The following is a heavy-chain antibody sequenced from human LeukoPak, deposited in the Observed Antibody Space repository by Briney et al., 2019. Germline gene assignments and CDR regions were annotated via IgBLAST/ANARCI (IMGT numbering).Heavy chain of an antibody. Sequence: SETLSLTCTVSGGSISSYYWSWIRQPPGKGLEWIGYIYYSGSTNYNPSLKSRVTISVDTSKNQFSLKLSSVTAADTAVYYCARGLYYYDSSGYYYFGYWGQGTLVTVSS. CDR3: ARGLYYYDSSGYYYFGY. V-gene: IGHV4-59*01. CDR2: IYYSGST. CDR1: GGSISSYY. D-gene: IGHD3-22*01. J-gene: IGHJ4*02.